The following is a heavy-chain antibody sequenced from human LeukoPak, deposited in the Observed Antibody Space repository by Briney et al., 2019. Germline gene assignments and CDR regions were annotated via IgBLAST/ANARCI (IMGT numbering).Heavy chain of an antibody. D-gene: IGHD4-23*01. Sequence: GGSLRLSCAASGFTFSDYAMHWVRQAPGKGLEWVTVISYDGSNKYYADSVKGRLTISRDNSRNTLYLQMNSLRAEDTAVYYCARDQYGGFDYWGQGTLLTVSS. V-gene: IGHV3-30*04. CDR3: ARDQYGGFDY. CDR2: ISYDGSNK. CDR1: GFTFSDYA. J-gene: IGHJ4*02.